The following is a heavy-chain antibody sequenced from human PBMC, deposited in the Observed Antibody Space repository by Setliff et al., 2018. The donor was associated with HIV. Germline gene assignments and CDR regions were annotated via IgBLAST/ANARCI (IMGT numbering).Heavy chain of an antibody. J-gene: IGHJ4*02. D-gene: IGHD2-8*01. V-gene: IGHV4-61*02. Sequence: SETLSLTCTISSASINSGSNYWNWIRQPAGKGLEWIGRIYSTGSANYNPSLKSRVTISVDTSKNQFSLKLSSVTAADTAVYYCASGPYCSNGVCRDWVWFFDYWGQGKVVTVSS. CDR2: IYSTGSA. CDR3: ASGPYCSNGVCRDWVWFFDY. CDR1: SASINSGSNY.